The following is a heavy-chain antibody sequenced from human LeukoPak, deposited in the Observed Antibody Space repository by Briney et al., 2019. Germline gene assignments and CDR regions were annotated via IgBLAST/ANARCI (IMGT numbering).Heavy chain of an antibody. D-gene: IGHD3-10*01. CDR3: ARGSSRSFDI. J-gene: IGHJ3*02. CDR2: MNPNSGNT. Sequence: ASVKVSCKASGYTFTSYDINWVRQATGQGLEWMGWMNPNSGNTGYAHKFQGRVTMTRSTSINTAYMELSSLRSEDTAVYYCARGSSRSFDIWGLGTMVTVSS. V-gene: IGHV1-8*01. CDR1: GYTFTSYD.